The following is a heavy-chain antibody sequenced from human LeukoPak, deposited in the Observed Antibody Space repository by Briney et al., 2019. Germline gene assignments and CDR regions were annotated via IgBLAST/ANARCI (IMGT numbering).Heavy chain of an antibody. J-gene: IGHJ6*03. Sequence: SETLSLTCTVSGGSISSYYWSWIRQPPGKGLEWIGYIYYSGSTYYNPSLKSRVTISVDTSKNQFSLKLSSVTAADTAVYYCARAPYYYYMDVWGKGTTVTVSS. CDR3: ARAPYYYYMDV. CDR2: IYYSGST. CDR1: GGSISSYY. V-gene: IGHV4-30-4*08.